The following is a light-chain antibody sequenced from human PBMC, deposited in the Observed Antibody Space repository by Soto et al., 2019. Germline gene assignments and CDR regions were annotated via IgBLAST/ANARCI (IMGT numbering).Light chain of an antibody. CDR2: AAS. J-gene: IGKJ4*01. V-gene: IGKV1-39*01. CDR3: QQSFSVPLS. Sequence: IQFTQSPPTLSASVVGRVTITCRASQTISTWMAWYQHKPGKAPKLLVYAASSLQSGVPSRFSGSGSGTDFTLAITSLQPDDFATYFCQQSFSVPLSFGGGTKVDIK. CDR1: QTISTW.